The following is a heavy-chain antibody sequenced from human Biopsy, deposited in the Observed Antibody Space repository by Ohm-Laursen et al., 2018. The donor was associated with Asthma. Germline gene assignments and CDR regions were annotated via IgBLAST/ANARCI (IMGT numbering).Heavy chain of an antibody. J-gene: IGHJ6*02. D-gene: IGHD2-2*01. Sequence: SLRLSCAASGFTFDDYAMHWVRQAPGKGLEWVSGISWNSGSIGYADSVKGRFTISRDNAKNSLYLQMNSLRAEDTAVYYCARGGLGYCSSTSCYQNYYYGTDVWGQGTTVTVSS. CDR3: ARGGLGYCSSTSCYQNYYYGTDV. CDR2: ISWNSGSI. V-gene: IGHV3-9*01. CDR1: GFTFDDYA.